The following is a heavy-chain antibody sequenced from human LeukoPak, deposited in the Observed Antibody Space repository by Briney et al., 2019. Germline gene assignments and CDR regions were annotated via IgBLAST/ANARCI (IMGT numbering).Heavy chain of an antibody. J-gene: IGHJ6*03. CDR1: GGSISSYY. D-gene: IGHD6-13*01. CDR2: IYTSGST. CDR3: ARELAAAGVYYYYYMDV. V-gene: IGHV4-4*07. Sequence: SETLSLTCTVSGGSISSYYWSWIRQPAGKGLEWIGRIYTSGSTNYTPSLKSRVTMSVDTSKNQFSLKLSSVTAADTAVYYCARELAAAGVYYYYYMDVWGKGTTVTVSS.